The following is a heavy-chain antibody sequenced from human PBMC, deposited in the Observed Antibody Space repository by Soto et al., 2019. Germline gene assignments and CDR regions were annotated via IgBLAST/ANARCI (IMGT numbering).Heavy chain of an antibody. Sequence: QVQLQESGPGLVKPSQTLSLTCTVSGGSISSGGYYWSWIRQHPGKGLEWIGYIYYSGSTYYNSSLKRRVTISVDTSKNQFSLKLSYVTAADTAVYYCARVSSGYEIGTPYPIFDYWGQGTLVTVSS. V-gene: IGHV4-31*03. CDR3: ARVSSGYEIGTPYPIFDY. D-gene: IGHD5-12*01. J-gene: IGHJ4*02. CDR2: IYYSGST. CDR1: GGSISSGGYY.